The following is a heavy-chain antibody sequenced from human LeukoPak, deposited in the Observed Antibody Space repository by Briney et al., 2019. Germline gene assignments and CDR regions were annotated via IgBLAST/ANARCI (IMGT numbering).Heavy chain of an antibody. CDR3: ARARSSSSREDY. D-gene: IGHD6-6*01. CDR2: IIPIFGTA. V-gene: IGHV1-69*05. J-gene: IGHJ4*02. CDR1: GYTFTSYG. Sequence: SVKVSCKASGYTFTSYGISWVRQAPGQGLEWMGGIIPIFGTANYAQKFQGRVTITTDESTSTAYMELSSLRSEDTAVYYCARARSSSSREDYWGQGTLVTVSS.